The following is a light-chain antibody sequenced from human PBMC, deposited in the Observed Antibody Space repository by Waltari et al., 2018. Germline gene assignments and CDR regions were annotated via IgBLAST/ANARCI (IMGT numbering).Light chain of an antibody. CDR1: NIGSKS. Sequence: SYVLTQPPSVSVAPGTTARISCGGTNIGSKSVHWYQQKPGQAPVLVIYDDSDRPSGIPERFAGSNSGNTATLTISRVEAGDEADYYCQVWDSSTHHVVFGGVTKLTVL. CDR2: DDS. J-gene: IGLJ2*01. V-gene: IGLV3-21*04. CDR3: QVWDSSTHHVV.